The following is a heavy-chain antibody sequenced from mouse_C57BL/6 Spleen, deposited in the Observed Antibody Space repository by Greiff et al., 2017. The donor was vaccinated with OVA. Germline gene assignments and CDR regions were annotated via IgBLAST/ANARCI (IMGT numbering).Heavy chain of an antibody. D-gene: IGHD1-1*01. CDR3: ARDYESAYWYFDV. CDR2: ISSDCSTI. V-gene: IGHV5-17*01. Sequence: EVMLVESGGGLVKPGGSLKLSCAASGFTFSDYGMHWVRQAPEKGLGWVSYISSDCSTIYYADTVQGRFTISRDNAKNTLFLQMISLRSEDTAMYYCARDYESAYWYFDVWGTGTTVTVSA. J-gene: IGHJ1*03. CDR1: GFTFSDYG.